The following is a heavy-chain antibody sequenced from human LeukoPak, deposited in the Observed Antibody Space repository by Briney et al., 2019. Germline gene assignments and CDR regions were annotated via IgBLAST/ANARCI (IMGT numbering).Heavy chain of an antibody. V-gene: IGHV1-18*01. J-gene: IGHJ6*02. Sequence: ASVKVSCKASGYTFTSYGISWVRQAPGQGLEWMGWISAYNGNTNYAQKLQGRVTMTTDTSTSTAYMELRSLRSDDTAVYYCARDREGGSYLWNYYYGMDVWGQGTTVTVSS. CDR1: GYTFTSYG. CDR3: ARDREGGSYLWNYYYGMDV. D-gene: IGHD1-26*01. CDR2: ISAYNGNT.